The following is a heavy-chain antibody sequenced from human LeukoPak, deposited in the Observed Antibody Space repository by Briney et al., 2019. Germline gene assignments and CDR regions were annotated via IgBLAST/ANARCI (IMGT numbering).Heavy chain of an antibody. Sequence: GGSLRLSCAASGFSFSSYAMSWVRQAPGKGLEWVSGISYSGGSTYYADSVKGRFTISRDNAKNSLYLQMNSLRAEDTAVYYCAELGITMIGGAWGKGTTVTIPS. CDR1: GFSFSSYA. V-gene: IGHV3-23*01. CDR2: ISYSGGST. D-gene: IGHD3-10*02. CDR3: AELGITMIGGA. J-gene: IGHJ6*04.